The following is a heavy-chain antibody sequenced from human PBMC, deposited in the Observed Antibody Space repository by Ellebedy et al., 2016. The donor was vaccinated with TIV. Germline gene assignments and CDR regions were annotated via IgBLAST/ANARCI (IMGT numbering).Heavy chain of an antibody. Sequence: GESLKISXAASGFTFSSYWMSWVRQAPGKGLEWVANIKQDGSENYYVDSVKGRFTISRDNAKNSLYLQMNSLRAEDTAVYYCARVSGKYYFDDWGQGTLVTVSS. CDR3: ARVSGKYYFDD. J-gene: IGHJ4*02. CDR2: IKQDGSEN. CDR1: GFTFSSYW. D-gene: IGHD2-8*01. V-gene: IGHV3-7*03.